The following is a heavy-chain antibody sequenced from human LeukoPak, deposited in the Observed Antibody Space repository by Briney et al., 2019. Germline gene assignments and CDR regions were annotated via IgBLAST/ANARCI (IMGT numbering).Heavy chain of an antibody. V-gene: IGHV3-30*03. CDR3: AGRDCSGGRCHFAGADPFDY. CDR1: GFTFSSYG. D-gene: IGHD2-15*01. Sequence: SGGSLRLSCAASGFTFSSYGMHWVRQAPGKGLEWVAVISYDGSKTYYADSVKGRFTISRDNSKNTLYLQMNSLRAEDTAVYYCAGRDCSGGRCHFAGADPFDYWGQGTLVTVSS. CDR2: ISYDGSKT. J-gene: IGHJ4*02.